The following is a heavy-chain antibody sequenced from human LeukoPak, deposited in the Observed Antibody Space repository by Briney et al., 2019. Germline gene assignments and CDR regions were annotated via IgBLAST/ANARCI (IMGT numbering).Heavy chain of an antibody. CDR3: ARRGITISGVLVYHYSGLDV. V-gene: IGHV3-7*02. CDR1: GFTFSSHW. Sequence: GGSLRLSCAGSGFTFSSHWMNWVRQAPGKGLEWVASIKDDGSEKHFLDSVNGRFAISRDNAKSSLYLQMSSLGAEDTAVYYCARRGITISGVLVYHYSGLDVWGQGTTVTVSS. CDR2: IKDDGSEK. J-gene: IGHJ6*02. D-gene: IGHD3-3*01.